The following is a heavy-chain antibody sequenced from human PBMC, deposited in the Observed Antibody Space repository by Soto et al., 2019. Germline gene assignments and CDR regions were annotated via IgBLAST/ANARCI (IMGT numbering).Heavy chain of an antibody. CDR1: GYSFTIYW. J-gene: IGHJ6*02. D-gene: IGHD2-2*02. Sequence: GESLKISCKGSGYSFTIYWISWVRQMPGKGLEWMGRIDPSDSYTNYSPSFQGHVTISADKSISTAYLQWSSLKASDTAMYYCARLGDCSSTSCYISGYYYYGMDVWGQGTTVTVSS. CDR2: IDPSDSYT. CDR3: ARLGDCSSTSCYISGYYYYGMDV. V-gene: IGHV5-10-1*01.